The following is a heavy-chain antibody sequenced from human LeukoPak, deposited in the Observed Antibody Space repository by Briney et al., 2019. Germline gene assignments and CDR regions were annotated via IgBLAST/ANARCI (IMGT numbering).Heavy chain of an antibody. J-gene: IGHJ5*02. Sequence: ASVKVSCKVSGYTLTELSMHWVRQAPGKGLEWMGGFDPEDGETIYAQKFQDRVTMTEDTSTDTAYMELSSLRSEDTAVYYCATDGSGSLVLDDPWFDPWGQGTLVTVSS. CDR2: FDPEDGET. CDR3: ATDGSGSLVLDDPWFDP. V-gene: IGHV1-24*01. D-gene: IGHD1-1*01. CDR1: GYTLTELS.